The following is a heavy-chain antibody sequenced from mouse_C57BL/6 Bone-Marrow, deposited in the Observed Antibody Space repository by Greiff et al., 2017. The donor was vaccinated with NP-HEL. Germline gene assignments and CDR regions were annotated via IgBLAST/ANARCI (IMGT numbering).Heavy chain of an antibody. CDR2: IYPRSGNT. V-gene: IGHV1-81*01. CDR3: ARWAYYSIHWYFDV. CDR1: GYTFTSYG. D-gene: IGHD2-5*01. J-gene: IGHJ1*03. Sequence: VQLKESGAELARPGASVKLSCKASGYTFTSYGISWVKQRTGQGLEWIGEIYPRSGNTYYNEKFKGKATLTADKSSSKAYMELRSLTAEDSAVYFCARWAYYSIHWYFDVWGTGTTVTVSS.